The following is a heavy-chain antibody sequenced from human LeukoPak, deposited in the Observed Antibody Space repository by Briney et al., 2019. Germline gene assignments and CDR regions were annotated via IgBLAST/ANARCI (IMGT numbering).Heavy chain of an antibody. CDR1: GGSISSYY. Sequence: PSETLSLTCTVSGGSISSYYWSWIRQPPGKGLEWIGEINHSESTNYNPSLKSRVTISVDTSKNQFSLKLSSVTAADTAVYYCARTGYCSSTSCYIGEDWGQGTLVTVSS. D-gene: IGHD2-2*02. J-gene: IGHJ4*02. V-gene: IGHV4-34*01. CDR2: INHSEST. CDR3: ARTGYCSSTSCYIGED.